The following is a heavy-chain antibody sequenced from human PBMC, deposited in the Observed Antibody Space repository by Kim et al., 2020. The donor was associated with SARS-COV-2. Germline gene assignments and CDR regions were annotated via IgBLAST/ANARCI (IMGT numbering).Heavy chain of an antibody. D-gene: IGHD2-15*01. Sequence: ASVKVSCKASGYTFTSYGISWVRQAPGQGLEWMGWISAYNGNTNYAQKLQGRVTMTTDTSTSTAYMELRSLRSDDTAVYYCAREGYCSGGSCYSEVLNDYWGQGTLVTVSS. CDR1: GYTFTSYG. CDR2: ISAYNGNT. CDR3: AREGYCSGGSCYSEVLNDY. J-gene: IGHJ4*02. V-gene: IGHV1-18*04.